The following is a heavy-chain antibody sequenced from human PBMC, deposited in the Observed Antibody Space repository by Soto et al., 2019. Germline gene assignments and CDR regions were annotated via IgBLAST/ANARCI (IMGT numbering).Heavy chain of an antibody. D-gene: IGHD3-3*01. J-gene: IGHJ6*02. Sequence: ASVKVSCKACGYTFTSYDINWVRQATGQGLEWMGWMNPNSGNTGYAQKFQGRVTMTRNTSISTAYMELSSLRSEDTAVYYCARGVRPITIFGVDIFLRYYYYYGMDVWGQGTTVTVSS. V-gene: IGHV1-8*01. CDR2: MNPNSGNT. CDR1: GYTFTSYD. CDR3: ARGVRPITIFGVDIFLRYYYYYGMDV.